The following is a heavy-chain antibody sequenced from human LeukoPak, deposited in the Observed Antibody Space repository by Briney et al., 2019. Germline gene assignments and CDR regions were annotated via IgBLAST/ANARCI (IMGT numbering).Heavy chain of an antibody. V-gene: IGHV3-23*01. CDR1: GLTFSNYA. CDR2: LSQSGGAT. CDR3: AKDRTPYSRSGGYYLGAFDI. Sequence: GWSLRLSCAASGLTFSNYAMTWVRLAPGKGLEWVSSLSQSGGATWYAGSVKGRFTISRDNSKNTLYLRMNSLRAEDTAVYYCAKDRTPYSRSGGYYLGAFDIWGHGTLVTVFS. D-gene: IGHD3-10*01. J-gene: IGHJ3*02.